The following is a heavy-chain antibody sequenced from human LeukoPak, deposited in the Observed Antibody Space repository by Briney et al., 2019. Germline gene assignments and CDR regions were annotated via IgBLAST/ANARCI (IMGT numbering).Heavy chain of an antibody. Sequence: ASVKVSCKASGYTFTSYDISWVRQAPGQGLEWMGWISCYNGNTNYAQKFQGRVTMTTDTSTSTAYMELRSLTSDDTAVYYCATDLPTTPDYFDYWGQGTLVTVSS. CDR2: ISCYNGNT. D-gene: IGHD1-26*01. V-gene: IGHV1-18*01. CDR3: ATDLPTTPDYFDY. J-gene: IGHJ4*02. CDR1: GYTFTSYD.